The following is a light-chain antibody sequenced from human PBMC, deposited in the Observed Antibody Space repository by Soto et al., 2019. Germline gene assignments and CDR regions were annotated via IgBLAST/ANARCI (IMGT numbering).Light chain of an antibody. V-gene: IGLV1-47*02. CDR2: SDD. J-gene: IGLJ1*01. CDR3: AAWDASLSGHV. Sequence: QSVLTQSPSASGSPGQRVTISCYGSSSNIGSYPVYWYQQLPGTAPKLLINSDDQRPSGVPDRFSASNSGTSASLAISGLRSEDEADYYCAAWDASLSGHVFGAGTKVTVL. CDR1: SSNIGSYP.